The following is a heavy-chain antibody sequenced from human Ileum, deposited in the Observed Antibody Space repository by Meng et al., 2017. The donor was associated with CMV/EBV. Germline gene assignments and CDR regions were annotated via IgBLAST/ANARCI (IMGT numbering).Heavy chain of an antibody. CDR3: AKAPLNINGWNDY. CDR2: ISKGGFTT. CDR1: GFTFSHYA. D-gene: IGHD1-1*01. J-gene: IGHJ4*02. V-gene: IGHV3-23*01. Sequence: GESLKISCAASGFTFSHYAMSWVRQSPEKGLEWVAAISKGGFTTYYADSVKGRFTISRDNLKNTLHMEMNSLRAEDTALYYCAKAPLNINGWNDYWGQGTLVTVSS.